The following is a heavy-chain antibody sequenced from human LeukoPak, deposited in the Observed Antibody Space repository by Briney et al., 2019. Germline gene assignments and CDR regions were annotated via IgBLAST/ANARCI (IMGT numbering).Heavy chain of an antibody. J-gene: IGHJ4*02. CDR2: ISYDGSNK. Sequence: PGGSLRLSCAASGFTFSSYGMHWVRQAPGKGLEWVSVISYDGSNKYYADSVKGRFTISRDNSKNTLYLQMNSLRVEDTAVYYCAKGLRGVDYWGQGTLVTVSS. V-gene: IGHV3-30*18. CDR1: GFTFSSYG. CDR3: AKGLRGVDY. D-gene: IGHD3-10*01.